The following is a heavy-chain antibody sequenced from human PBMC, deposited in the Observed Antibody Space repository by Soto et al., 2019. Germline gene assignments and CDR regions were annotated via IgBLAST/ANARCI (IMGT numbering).Heavy chain of an antibody. D-gene: IGHD3-16*01. Sequence: SETLSLTCAVSGGSIRSNNWWSWVRQPPGKGLEWIGEICHSGVTNYNPSLKSRVTISVDKSKNQFSLKLSSLTAADTAVYYCARISAYHFDYWGQGTLVTVSS. V-gene: IGHV4-4*02. CDR1: GGSIRSNNW. CDR2: ICHSGVT. J-gene: IGHJ4*02. CDR3: ARISAYHFDY.